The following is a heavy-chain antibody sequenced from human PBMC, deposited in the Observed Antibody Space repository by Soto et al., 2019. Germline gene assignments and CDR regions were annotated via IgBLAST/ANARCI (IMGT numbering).Heavy chain of an antibody. D-gene: IGHD2-2*01. J-gene: IGHJ3*02. CDR1: GGSISSGGYY. CDR3: ARDRKTWCSGNTCYEQDAFDN. V-gene: IGHV4-31*03. CDR2: VHYSGTT. Sequence: QVQVQESGPGLVKPSQPLTLTCTGSGGSISSGGYYWTWIRQHPGKCLRRLGNVHYSGTTYYNPSLKSRVTITVDTSKNHFSLKLSAVTAADTAVYDCARDRKTWCSGNTCYEQDAFDNWGQGTRSTGSS.